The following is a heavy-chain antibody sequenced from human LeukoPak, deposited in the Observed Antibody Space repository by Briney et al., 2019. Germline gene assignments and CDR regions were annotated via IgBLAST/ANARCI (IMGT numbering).Heavy chain of an antibody. CDR1: GFTFSSYA. V-gene: IGHV3-30*04. CDR2: SSFNGADQ. J-gene: IGHJ4*02. Sequence: PGGSLRLSCTASGFTFSSYAMHWVRQAPGKGLEWVALSSFNGADQTYGDSVKGRFTVSRDNSQNTLYLQMNSPREEDTGIYYCAREYYFGTGSHFDSWGQGTLVTVSS. D-gene: IGHD1/OR15-1a*01. CDR3: AREYYFGTGSHFDS.